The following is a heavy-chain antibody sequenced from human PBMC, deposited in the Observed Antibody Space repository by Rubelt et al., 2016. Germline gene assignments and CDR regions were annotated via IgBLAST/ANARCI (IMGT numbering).Heavy chain of an antibody. J-gene: IGHJ4*02. Sequence: QVQLQQWGAGLLKPSETLSLTCAVYGGSFSGYYWSWIRQPPGKGLEWIGEISHSGSTSHNPSLKSRVIISADTSKNQFPLKLTSVTAADTAVYYCARGLYATRMASWGQGTLVTVSS. D-gene: IGHD3-16*01. CDR3: ARGLYATRMAS. V-gene: IGHV4-34*01. CDR1: GGSFSGYY. CDR2: ISHSGST.